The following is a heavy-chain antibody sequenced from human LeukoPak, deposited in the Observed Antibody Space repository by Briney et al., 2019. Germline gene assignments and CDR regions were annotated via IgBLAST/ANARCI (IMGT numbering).Heavy chain of an antibody. CDR2: ISYDGSNK. Sequence: GGSLRLSCAASGFTFSSYGMHWVGQAPGKGLEWVAVISYDGSNKYYADSVKGRFTISRDNSKNTLYLQMNSLRAEDTAVYYCAKYSSSSNDYYGMDVWGQGTTVTVSS. V-gene: IGHV3-30*18. CDR3: AKYSSSSNDYYGMDV. D-gene: IGHD6-6*01. J-gene: IGHJ6*02. CDR1: GFTFSSYG.